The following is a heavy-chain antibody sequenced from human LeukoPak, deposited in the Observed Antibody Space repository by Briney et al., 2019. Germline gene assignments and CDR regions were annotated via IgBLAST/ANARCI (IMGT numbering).Heavy chain of an antibody. D-gene: IGHD3-3*02. CDR2: ISGSGSYI. J-gene: IGHJ4*02. CDR3: ASHFWNYHRLYY. CDR1: GFSFSTYS. V-gene: IGHV3-21*01. Sequence: PGGSLRLSCAASGFSFSTYSMNWVRQAPGKGLEWVSSISGSGSYIYYADSVKGRFTTSRDNAKNSLFRQMNSLRAEDTAIYYCASHFWNYHRLYYWGQGILVTVSS.